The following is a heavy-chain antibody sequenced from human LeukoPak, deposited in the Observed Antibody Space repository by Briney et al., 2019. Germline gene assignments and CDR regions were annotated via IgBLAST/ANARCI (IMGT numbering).Heavy chain of an antibody. V-gene: IGHV3-48*04. CDR1: GFTFSSYN. CDR2: ISSSGDAI. CDR3: ARDTYYYDSSGYYPFDY. J-gene: IGHJ4*02. Sequence: GGSLRLSCAASGFTFSSYNMNWVRQAPGKGLEWVSYISSSGDAIYYADSVKGRFTISRDNAKNSLYLQMNSLRAEDTAVYYCARDTYYYDSSGYYPFDYWGQGTLVTVSS. D-gene: IGHD3-22*01.